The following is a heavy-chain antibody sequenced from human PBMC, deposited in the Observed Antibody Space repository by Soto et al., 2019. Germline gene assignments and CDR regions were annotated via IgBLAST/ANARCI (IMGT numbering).Heavy chain of an antibody. Sequence: GGSLRLSCAASGFTFSSYGMHWVRQAPGKGLEWVAVISYDGSNKYYADSVKGRFTISRDNSKNTLYLQMNSLRAEDTAVYYCAKDRGSSLRWYFDLWGRGTLVTVSS. CDR2: ISYDGSNK. V-gene: IGHV3-30*18. CDR3: AKDRGSSLRWYFDL. J-gene: IGHJ2*01. CDR1: GFTFSSYG. D-gene: IGHD6-6*01.